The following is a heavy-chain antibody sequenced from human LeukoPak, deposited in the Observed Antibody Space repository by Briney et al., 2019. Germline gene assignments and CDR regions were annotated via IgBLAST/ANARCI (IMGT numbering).Heavy chain of an antibody. V-gene: IGHV1-8*01. D-gene: IGHD3-3*01. CDR1: GYTFTSYD. CDR3: ARGLFYPRFWPYYYYYYMDV. CDR2: MNPNSGNT. J-gene: IGHJ6*03. Sequence: ASVTVSCKSSGYTFTSYDINWVRQATGQGLEWMGWMNPNSGNTGYAQKFQSRVTTTRNTSISTAYMVLSSLRSEDTAVYYCARGLFYPRFWPYYYYYYMDVWGKGTTVTVSS.